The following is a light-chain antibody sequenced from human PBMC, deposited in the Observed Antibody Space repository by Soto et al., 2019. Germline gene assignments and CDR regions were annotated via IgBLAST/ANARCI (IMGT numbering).Light chain of an antibody. J-gene: IGKJ2*01. CDR2: GAS. Sequence: EIVMTQSPATLSVSPGERATLSCRASQSVSSNFAWYQQKPGQAPRLLIYGASTRATGIPARFSGSGSGTEFTLTISSLQSEDFAVYYCQQYNNWPLGFGQGTKLEIK. V-gene: IGKV3-15*01. CDR3: QQYNNWPLG. CDR1: QSVSSN.